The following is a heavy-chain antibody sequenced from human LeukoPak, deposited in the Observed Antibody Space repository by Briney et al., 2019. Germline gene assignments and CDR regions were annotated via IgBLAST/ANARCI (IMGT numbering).Heavy chain of an antibody. CDR2: IYTSGST. CDR1: GGSISSGGYY. Sequence: SQTLSLTCTVSGGSISSGGYYWSWIRQPPGKGLEWIGRIYTSGSTNYNPSLKSRVTMSVDTSKNQFSLKLSSVTVADTAVYYCARYIPARPGFDYWGQGTLVTVSS. J-gene: IGHJ4*02. D-gene: IGHD6-6*01. V-gene: IGHV4-61*02. CDR3: ARYIPARPGFDY.